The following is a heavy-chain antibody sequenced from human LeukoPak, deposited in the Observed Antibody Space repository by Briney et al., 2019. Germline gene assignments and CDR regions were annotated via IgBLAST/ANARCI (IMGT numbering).Heavy chain of an antibody. D-gene: IGHD6-6*01. CDR3: ARSLFYGSSSG. V-gene: IGHV3-48*03. J-gene: IGHJ4*02. CDR2: ISSSGSGRTT. CDR1: GFTFSSYE. Sequence: PGGSLRLSCAASGFTFSSYEMNWVRQAPGKGLEWVSYISSSGSGRTTYYADSVKGRFTISRDNAKNSLYLQMNSLRGEDTALYYCARSLFYGSSSGWGQGTLVTVSS.